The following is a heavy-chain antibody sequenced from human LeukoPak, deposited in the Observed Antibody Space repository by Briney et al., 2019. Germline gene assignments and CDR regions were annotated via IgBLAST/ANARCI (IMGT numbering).Heavy chain of an antibody. CDR3: ARGIPLHDSIAPDAFDI. V-gene: IGHV4-30-2*01. D-gene: IGHD3-22*01. J-gene: IGHJ3*02. CDR2: IYHSGST. Sequence: PSETLSLTCAVSGGSISSGGYSWSWIRQPPGKGLEWIGYIYHSGSTYYNPSLKSRVTISVDRSKNQFSLKLSSVTAADTAVYYCARGIPLHDSIAPDAFDIWGQGTMVTVSS. CDR1: GGSISSGGYS.